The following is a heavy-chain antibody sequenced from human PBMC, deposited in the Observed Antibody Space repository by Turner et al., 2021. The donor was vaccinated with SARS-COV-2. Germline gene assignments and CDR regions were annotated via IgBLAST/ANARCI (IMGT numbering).Heavy chain of an antibody. CDR1: GYTFTSYD. CDR2: MNANSGYT. D-gene: IGHD6-25*01. Sequence: QVKLVQSGAEVRKPGASVKVSCKASGYTFTSYDINWVRQATGQGLEWIGWMNANSGYTGFAQKIHSRITMTKHTSISTTYMELGSLKSEDTAVYNCARAAQLTVWLDPWGQGTLVTVSS. CDR3: ARAAQLTVWLDP. J-gene: IGHJ5*02. V-gene: IGHV1-8*01.